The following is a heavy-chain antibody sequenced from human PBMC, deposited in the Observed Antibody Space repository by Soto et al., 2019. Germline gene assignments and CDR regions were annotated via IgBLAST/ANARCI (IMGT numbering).Heavy chain of an antibody. CDR1: GYTFTSYA. J-gene: IGHJ4*02. CDR3: ARARGYSYGQVDS. Sequence: GASVKVSCKASGYTFTSYAMHWVRQAPGQRLEWMGWINTGNGDTKYSQKFQSRVTITRDTSASTAYMDLSSLRSEDTAVYYCARARGYSYGQVDSWGQGTLVTVSS. V-gene: IGHV1-3*04. CDR2: INTGNGDT. D-gene: IGHD5-18*01.